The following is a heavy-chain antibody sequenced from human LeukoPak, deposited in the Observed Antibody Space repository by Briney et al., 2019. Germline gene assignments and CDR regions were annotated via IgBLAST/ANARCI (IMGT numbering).Heavy chain of an antibody. CDR3: GRGGRGPY. J-gene: IGHJ4*02. CDR1: GFTFNNYW. Sequence: GGSLRLSCAASGFTFNNYWMSWVRQAPGKGLEWVANIKRDGSEKYYVGSVKGRFTISRDNAKNSLYLQMNSLRAEDTAVYFCGRGGRGPYWGQGTLVTVSS. V-gene: IGHV3-7*01. CDR2: IKRDGSEK. D-gene: IGHD3-10*01.